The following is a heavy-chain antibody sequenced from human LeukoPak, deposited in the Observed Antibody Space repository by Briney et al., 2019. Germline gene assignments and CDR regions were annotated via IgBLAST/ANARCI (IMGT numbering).Heavy chain of an antibody. CDR1: GGSISSGGYY. CDR3: ARVVGATTRPGAFDI. CDR2: IYYSGST. D-gene: IGHD1-26*01. V-gene: IGHV4-31*03. J-gene: IGHJ3*02. Sequence: SQTLSLTCTVSGGSISSGGYYWSWIRQHPGKGLEWIGYIYYSGSTYYNPSLKSRVTISVDTSKNQFSLKLSSVTAADTAVYYCARVVGATTRPGAFDIWGQGTMVTVSS.